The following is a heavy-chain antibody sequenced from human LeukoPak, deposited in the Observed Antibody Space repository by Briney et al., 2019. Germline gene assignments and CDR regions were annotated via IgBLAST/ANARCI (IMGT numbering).Heavy chain of an antibody. D-gene: IGHD1-26*01. Sequence: PGGSLRLSCAASGFTFSDTWLNWVRQAPGKGLEWVARIKSKTDGGTTDYAAPVKDRFTISRDDSKNTLYLQMDSLQTEDTAVYFCPPRIVGPIFFDCGGKEPLVTVSS. V-gene: IGHV3-15*07. J-gene: IGHJ4*02. CDR2: IKSKTDGGTT. CDR1: GFTFSDTW. CDR3: PPRIVGPIFFDC.